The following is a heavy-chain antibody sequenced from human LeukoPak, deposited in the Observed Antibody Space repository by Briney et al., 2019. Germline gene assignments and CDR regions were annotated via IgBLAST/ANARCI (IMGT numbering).Heavy chain of an antibody. D-gene: IGHD3-10*01. V-gene: IGHV3-9*01. CDR1: GFTFDDYA. CDR3: AKGIWFGELLPNNWFDP. Sequence: GGSLRLSCAASGFTFDDYAMHWVRQAPGKGLEWVSGISWNSGSIGYADSVKGRFTISRDNAKNSQYLQMNSLRAEDTALYYCAKGIWFGELLPNNWFDPWGQGTLVTVSS. CDR2: ISWNSGSI. J-gene: IGHJ5*02.